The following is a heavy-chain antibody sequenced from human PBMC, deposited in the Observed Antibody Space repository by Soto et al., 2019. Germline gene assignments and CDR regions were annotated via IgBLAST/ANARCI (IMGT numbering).Heavy chain of an antibody. D-gene: IGHD4-17*01. J-gene: IGHJ6*02. CDR3: ARDSYAPHV. V-gene: IGHV3-74*03. CDR2: INIDGSGT. CDR1: GFTLWNYL. Sequence: PGGVLGHSSSGPGFTLWNYLVDRVRQAPGKGLVWVSRINIDGSGTTYVDSVKGRFTISRDNAKNTVFLEMKNLRAEDTAVYYCARDSYAPHVWGQGTTVTVSS.